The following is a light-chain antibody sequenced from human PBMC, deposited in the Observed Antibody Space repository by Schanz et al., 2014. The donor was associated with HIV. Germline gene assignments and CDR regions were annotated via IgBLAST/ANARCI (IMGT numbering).Light chain of an antibody. CDR2: SDN. J-gene: IGLJ3*02. V-gene: IGLV1-44*01. CDR1: SSNIGSNT. Sequence: QSVVTQPPSASGTPGQRVTISCSGSSSNIGSNTVNWYQHLPGSAPQLLIYSDNQRPSRVPDRFFGSKSGTSASLAISGLRSDDEADYYCAAWDGGLNGRVFGGGTKLTVL. CDR3: AAWDGGLNGRV.